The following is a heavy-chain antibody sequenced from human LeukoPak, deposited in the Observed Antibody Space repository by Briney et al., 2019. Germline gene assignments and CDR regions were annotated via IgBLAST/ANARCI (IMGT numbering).Heavy chain of an antibody. Sequence: PGGSLRLSCAASGFTFSSYSMNWVRQAPGKGLEWVSYISSSSSYIYYADSVKGGFTISRDNAKNSLYLQMNSLRAEDTAVYYCARDHVDTAMVRSYWGQGTLVTVSS. CDR3: ARDHVDTAMVRSY. V-gene: IGHV3-21*01. J-gene: IGHJ4*02. CDR2: ISSSSSYI. D-gene: IGHD5-18*01. CDR1: GFTFSSYS.